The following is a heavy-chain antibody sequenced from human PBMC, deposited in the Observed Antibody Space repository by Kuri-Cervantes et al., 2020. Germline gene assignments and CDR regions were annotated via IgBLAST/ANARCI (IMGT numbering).Heavy chain of an antibody. CDR2: IWYDGSNK. V-gene: IGHV3-33*06. CDR1: GFTFSSYG. CDR3: AKAFPFQTYYYYGTFDY. D-gene: IGHD3-22*01. Sequence: GESLKISCAASGFTFSSYGMHWVRQAPGKGLEWVAVIWYDGSNKYYADSVKGRFTISRDNSKNTLYLQMNSLRAEDMAVYYCAKAFPFQTYYYYGTFDYWGQGTLVTVSS. J-gene: IGHJ4*02.